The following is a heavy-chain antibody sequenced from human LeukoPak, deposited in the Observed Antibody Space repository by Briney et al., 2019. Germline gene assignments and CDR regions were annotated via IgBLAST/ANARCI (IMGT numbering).Heavy chain of an antibody. V-gene: IGHV1-46*01. D-gene: IGHD6-6*01. Sequence: GASVKVSCKASGYTFTSYYMHWVRQAPGQGLEWMGIINPSGGSTSYAQKFQGRVTMTRDTSTSTVYMELSSLRSEDTAVYYCARLGYGNYHSSSPDYWGQGTLVTVSS. CDR3: ARLGYGNYHSSSPDY. J-gene: IGHJ4*02. CDR1: GYTFTSYY. CDR2: INPSGGST.